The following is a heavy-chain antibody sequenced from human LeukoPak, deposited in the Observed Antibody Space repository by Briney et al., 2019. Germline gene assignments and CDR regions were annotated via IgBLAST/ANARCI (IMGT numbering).Heavy chain of an antibody. CDR3: ARVLRLGINYYFDY. CDR1: GGSISSYY. V-gene: IGHV4-4*07. D-gene: IGHD3-3*01. Sequence: SETLSLTCTVSGGSISSYYWSWIRQPAGKGLEWIGRIYTSGSTNYNPSLKSRVTMSVDTSKNQFSLKLSSVTAADTAVYYCARVLRLGINYYFDYWGQGTLVTVCS. CDR2: IYTSGST. J-gene: IGHJ4*02.